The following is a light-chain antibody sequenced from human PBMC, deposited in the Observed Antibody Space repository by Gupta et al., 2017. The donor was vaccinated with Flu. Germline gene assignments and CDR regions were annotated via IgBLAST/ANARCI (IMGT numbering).Light chain of an antibody. Sequence: DIQMTQSPSSVSASVGDRVTVTCRASQSTSRYLNWYQQKPGKAPKLLMYAASNLQSGVPSRFSASGSGTEFTLTISSLQPEDFATDYCQQSYNTPRTFGQGTKVEIK. CDR3: QQSYNTPRT. V-gene: IGKV1-39*01. CDR2: AAS. CDR1: QSTSRY. J-gene: IGKJ1*01.